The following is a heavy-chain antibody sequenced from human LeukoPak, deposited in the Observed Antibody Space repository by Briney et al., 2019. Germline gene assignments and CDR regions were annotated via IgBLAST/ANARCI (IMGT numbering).Heavy chain of an antibody. CDR2: ISAYNGNT. J-gene: IGHJ6*02. Sequence: WASVKVSCNASGYTFTSYGISWVRQAPGQGLEWMGWISAYNGNTNYAQKLQGRVTMTTDTSTSTAYMELRSLRSDDTAVYYCAAVSTVTTGDYYGMDVWGQGTTVTVSS. D-gene: IGHD4-17*01. CDR1: GYTFTSYG. V-gene: IGHV1-18*01. CDR3: AAVSTVTTGDYYGMDV.